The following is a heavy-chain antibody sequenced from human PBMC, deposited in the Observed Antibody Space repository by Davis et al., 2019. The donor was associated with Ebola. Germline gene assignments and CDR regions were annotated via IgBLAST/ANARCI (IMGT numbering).Heavy chain of an antibody. Sequence: GESLKISCTASGFTFGDYAMSWFRQAPGKGLEWVGFIRSKAYGGTTEYAASVKGRFTISRDDSKSIAYLQMNSLKTEDTAVYYCSRTVTLTNYWGQGTLVTVSS. CDR2: IRSKAYGGTT. CDR3: SRTVTLTNY. CDR1: GFTFGDYA. D-gene: IGHD4-17*01. V-gene: IGHV3-49*03. J-gene: IGHJ4*02.